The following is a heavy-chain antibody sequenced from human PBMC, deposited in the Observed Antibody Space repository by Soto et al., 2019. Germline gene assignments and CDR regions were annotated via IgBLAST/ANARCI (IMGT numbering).Heavy chain of an antibody. CDR2: IDIDVKTT. CDR1: GFSFSNYV. J-gene: IGHJ3*01. V-gene: IGHV3-74*01. Sequence: EVQLVESGGNSVQPGGSLRLSCAASGFSFSNYVMHWVRQVPGKGLVWVSRIDIDVKTTHYADSVKGRFTISRDNAKKTLFLQMDSLRVGDTALYYCVRDRDGYNFWGKGTMVTVSS. D-gene: IGHD5-12*01. CDR3: VRDRDGYNF.